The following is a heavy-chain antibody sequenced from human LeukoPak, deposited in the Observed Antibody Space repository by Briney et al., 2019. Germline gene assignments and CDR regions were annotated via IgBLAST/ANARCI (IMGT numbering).Heavy chain of an antibody. CDR2: IYTSGST. CDR3: ARDRLYCTNGVCYWDWFDP. J-gene: IGHJ5*02. Sequence: SQTLSLTCTVSGGSISSGSYYWSWIRQPAGKGLEWIGRIYTSGSTNYNPSLKSRVTISVDTSKNQFSLKLSSVTAADTAVYYCARDRLYCTNGVCYWDWFDPWGQGTLVTVSS. CDR1: GGSISSGSYY. V-gene: IGHV4-61*02. D-gene: IGHD2-8*01.